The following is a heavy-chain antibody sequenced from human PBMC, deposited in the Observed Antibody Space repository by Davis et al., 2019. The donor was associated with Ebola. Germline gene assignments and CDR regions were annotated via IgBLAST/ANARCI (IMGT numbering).Heavy chain of an antibody. CDR2: IYYSGST. V-gene: IGHV4-31*03. CDR3: AAPYSSSSNYIAFDI. J-gene: IGHJ3*02. D-gene: IGHD6-6*01. CDR1: GGSISSGGYY. Sequence: PSETLSLTCTVSGGSISSGGYYWSWIRQHPGKGLEWIGYIYYSGSTYYNPSLKSRVTISVDTSKNQFSLKLSSVTAADTAVYYCAAPYSSSSNYIAFDIWGQGTMVTVSS.